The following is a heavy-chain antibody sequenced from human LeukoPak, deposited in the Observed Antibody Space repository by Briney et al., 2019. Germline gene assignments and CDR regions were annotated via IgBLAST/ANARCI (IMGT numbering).Heavy chain of an antibody. CDR1: GFSFNKYD. CDR3: AKDRYSYAFEYSDS. J-gene: IGHJ4*02. D-gene: IGHD5-18*01. V-gene: IGHV3-30*18. CDR2: ILHDGANK. Sequence: GGSLRLSCAVSGFSFNKYDMHWVRQAPGKGLEWVAVILHDGANKYYADSVKGRFTISRDNSKNTLSLQVSSLRTEDTAVYYCAKDRYSYAFEYSDSWGQGTLVTVSS.